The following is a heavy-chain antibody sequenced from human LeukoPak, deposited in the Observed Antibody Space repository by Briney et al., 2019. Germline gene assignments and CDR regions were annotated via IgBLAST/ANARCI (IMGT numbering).Heavy chain of an antibody. D-gene: IGHD3-16*01. J-gene: IGHJ3*02. CDR3: ARVDYDRWAFDI. V-gene: IGHV4-59*01. CDR1: GGSISSYY. CDR2: IHYSGST. Sequence: PSETLSLTCTVSGGSISSYYWNWIRQPPGKGLEWIGYIHYSGSTNYNPSLKSRVTVSVDTSKSQFSLKLSSVTAADTAVYYCARVDYDRWAFDIWGQGTMVTVSS.